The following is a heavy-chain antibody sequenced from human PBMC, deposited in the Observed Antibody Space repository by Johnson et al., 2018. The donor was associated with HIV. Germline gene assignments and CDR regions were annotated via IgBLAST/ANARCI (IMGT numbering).Heavy chain of an antibody. D-gene: IGHD5-12*01. CDR2: IKQDGSEK. J-gene: IGHJ3*02. CDR3: ARDRPSKWLRSNDDAFDI. CDR1: GFTFSSYG. V-gene: IGHV3-33*01. Sequence: VQLVESGGGLVQPGRSLRLSCAASGFTFSSYGMHWVRQAPGKGLEWVANIKQDGSEKYYADSVKGRFTISRDNSKNTLYLQMNSLRAEDTAVYYCARDRPSKWLRSNDDAFDIWGQGTMVTVSS.